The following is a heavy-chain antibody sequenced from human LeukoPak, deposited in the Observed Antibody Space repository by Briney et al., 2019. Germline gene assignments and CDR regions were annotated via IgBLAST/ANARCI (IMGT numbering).Heavy chain of an antibody. J-gene: IGHJ4*02. Sequence: PSETLSLTCTVSGGSISSSSYYWGWIRQPPGKGLEWIGSIYYSGSTYYNPSLKSRVTISVDTSKNQFSLKLSSVTAADTAVYYCARRRTRDGYKYYFDYWGQGTLVTVSS. CDR3: ARRRTRDGYKYYFDY. CDR1: GGSISSSSYY. CDR2: IYYSGST. V-gene: IGHV4-39*01. D-gene: IGHD5-24*01.